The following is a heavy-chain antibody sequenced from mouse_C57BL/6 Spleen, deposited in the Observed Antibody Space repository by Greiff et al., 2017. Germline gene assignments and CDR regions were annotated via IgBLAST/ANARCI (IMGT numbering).Heavy chain of an antibody. J-gene: IGHJ2*01. D-gene: IGHD1-1*01. V-gene: IGHV1-69*01. CDR1: GYTFTSYW. Sequence: QVQLQQPGAELVMPGASVKLSCKASGYTFTSYWMHWVKQRPGQGLEWIGEIDPSDSYTNYNQKFKGKSTLTVDKSSSTAYMQLSSLTSEDSAVYYCARQGVYGSSHCDYWGQGTTLTVSS. CDR2: IDPSDSYT. CDR3: ARQGVYGSSHCDY.